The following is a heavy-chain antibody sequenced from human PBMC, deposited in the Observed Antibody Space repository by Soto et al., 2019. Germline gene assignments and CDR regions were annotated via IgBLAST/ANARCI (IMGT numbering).Heavy chain of an antibody. V-gene: IGHV1-69*13. CDR3: ARDSEGYYYDSSGRRLHWFDP. CDR2: IIPIFGTA. J-gene: IGHJ5*02. Sequence: SVKVSCKASGGTFXSYAISWVRQAPGQGLEWMGGIIPIFGTANYAQKFQGRVTITADESTSTAYMELSSLRSEDTAVYYCARDSEGYYYDSSGRRLHWFDPWGQGTLVTVS. D-gene: IGHD3-22*01. CDR1: GGTFXSYA.